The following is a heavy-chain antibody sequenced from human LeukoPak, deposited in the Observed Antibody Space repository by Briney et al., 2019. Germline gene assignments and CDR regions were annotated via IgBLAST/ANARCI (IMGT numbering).Heavy chain of an antibody. CDR3: AGWPGAIDY. CDR2: ITSSGDII. J-gene: IGHJ4*02. V-gene: IGHV3-11*04. CDR1: GFTFSDYY. D-gene: IGHD6-19*01. Sequence: GGSLRLSCAASGFTFSDYYMNWIRQAPGKGLEWISYITSSGDIIYYADSVKGRFTISRGNAKNSLYLQMNSLRAEDTAVYYCAGWPGAIDYWGQGTLVTVSS.